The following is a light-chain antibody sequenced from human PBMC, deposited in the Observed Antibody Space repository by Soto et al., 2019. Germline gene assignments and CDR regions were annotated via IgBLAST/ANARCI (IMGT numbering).Light chain of an antibody. Sequence: EIVLTQSPDTLSLSPGERATLFCRASQSVRSNRLAWYQQKPGQAPTLLIYGASRRATGIPDRFSGGGSGTDFTLTISRLEPEDFAMYYCEQYTGAPLTFGGGTKVEN. CDR2: GAS. V-gene: IGKV3-20*01. CDR1: QSVRSNR. CDR3: EQYTGAPLT. J-gene: IGKJ4*01.